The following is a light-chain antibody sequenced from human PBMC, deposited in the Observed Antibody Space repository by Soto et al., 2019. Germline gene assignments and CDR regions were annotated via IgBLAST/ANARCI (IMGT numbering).Light chain of an antibody. V-gene: IGKV1-6*01. Sequence: AILVTQSPSSLSASVGDRVTISCRASQGIGNNLGWYQQKPGKAPKLLIYEASTLDTGIASRFSGSGSGTDFTLTISSLQPEDFATYYCLQDYMYPWRFGQGTKVEVK. CDR1: QGIGNN. CDR2: EAS. CDR3: LQDYMYPWR. J-gene: IGKJ1*01.